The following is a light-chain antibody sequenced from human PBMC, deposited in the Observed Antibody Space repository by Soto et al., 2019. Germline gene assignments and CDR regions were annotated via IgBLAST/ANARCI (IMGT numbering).Light chain of an antibody. CDR1: QSVNTN. CDR3: QQYKNWPPVT. J-gene: IGKJ4*02. Sequence: ETVMTQSPATLSVSLGERVTLSCRASQSVNTNLAWYQQKPGQAPRLLIYGASIRANGVPARFSGSGSGTDFTLTISSLQPEDFAVYFCQQYKNWPPVTFGGGTKVEIK. CDR2: GAS. V-gene: IGKV3-15*01.